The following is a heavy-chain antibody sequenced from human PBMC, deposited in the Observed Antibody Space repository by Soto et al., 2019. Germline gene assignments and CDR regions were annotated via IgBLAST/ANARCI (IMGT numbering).Heavy chain of an antibody. CDR2: ISDSGVST. V-gene: IGHV3-23*01. D-gene: IGHD1-26*01. CDR1: GFTFSSSA. CDR3: SKETYSGSSHFYY. J-gene: IGHJ4*02. Sequence: PGGSLRLSCAASGFTFSSSAMSWVRQAPGKGLDWVSSISDSGVSTYYADSVKGRFTISRDNSKSTLYLLMNSLRAEDTAVYYCSKETYSGSSHFYYWGQGTLVTVSS.